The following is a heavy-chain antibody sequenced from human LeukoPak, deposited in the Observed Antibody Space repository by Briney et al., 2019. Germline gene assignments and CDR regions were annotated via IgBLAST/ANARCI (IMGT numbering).Heavy chain of an antibody. CDR3: ARERYDYVWGSYRQTAWYMDV. Sequence: SETLSLTCTVSGGSISSNSYYWGWIRQPPGKGLKWIGSIYYSGSTYYNPSLKSRVTISVDTSKNQFSLKLSSVTAADTAVYYCARERYDYVWGSYRQTAWYMDVWGKGTTVTISS. V-gene: IGHV4-39*07. J-gene: IGHJ6*03. D-gene: IGHD3-16*02. CDR2: IYYSGST. CDR1: GGSISSNSYY.